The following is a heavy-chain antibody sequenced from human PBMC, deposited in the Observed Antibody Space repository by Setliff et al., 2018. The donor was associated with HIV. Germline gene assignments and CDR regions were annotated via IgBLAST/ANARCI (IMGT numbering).Heavy chain of an antibody. V-gene: IGHV4-39*01. D-gene: IGHD3-3*01. J-gene: IGHJ4*01. Sequence: SETLSLTCTVSGGSIRATSYYWGWIRQPPGKGLEWIGSIYYSGSTKYNPSLKSRVTISLDMSKNPFSLKLNSVTAADTATYYCARLGYYNFWSGYWTDYWGHGTLVTVSS. CDR3: ARLGYYNFWSGYWTDY. CDR2: IYYSGST. CDR1: GGSIRATSYY.